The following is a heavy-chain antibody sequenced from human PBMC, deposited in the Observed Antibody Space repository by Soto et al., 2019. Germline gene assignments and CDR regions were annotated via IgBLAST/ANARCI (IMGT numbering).Heavy chain of an antibody. CDR2: IDPSDSYT. J-gene: IGHJ6*02. Sequence: GESLTITWTRSGCSSTRYWTSWVRQMPGKGLEWMGRIDPSDSYTNYSPSFQGHVTISADKSISTAYLQWSSLKASDTAMYYCAISITMVQDGMDVWGQGTTVTVSS. CDR3: AISITMVQDGMDV. CDR1: GCSSTRYW. V-gene: IGHV5-10-1*01. D-gene: IGHD3-10*01.